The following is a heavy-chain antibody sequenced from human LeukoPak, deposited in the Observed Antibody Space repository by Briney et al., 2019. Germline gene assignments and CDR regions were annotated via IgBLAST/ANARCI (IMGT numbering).Heavy chain of an antibody. D-gene: IGHD3-16*01. Sequence: PSETLSLTCAVYGGSFSGYYSWIRQPPGKGLEWIGEINHSESTNYNPSLKSRVTMSVDTSKKQFSLKLISVTAADTAVYYCARSRLRDDYDYWGQGTLVTVSS. CDR1: GGSFSGYY. CDR3: ARSRLRDDYDY. J-gene: IGHJ4*02. CDR2: INHSEST. V-gene: IGHV4-34*01.